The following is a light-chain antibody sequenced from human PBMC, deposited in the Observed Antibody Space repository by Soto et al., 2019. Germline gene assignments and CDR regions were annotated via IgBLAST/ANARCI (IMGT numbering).Light chain of an antibody. Sequence: QAVVTQEPSLTVSPGATVTLTCASSTGAVTSGYYPNWFQQKPGQAPRALIDSTSNKHSWTPARFSGSLLGGKAALTLSGVQPEDEAEYYCLLYYGGAVVFGGGTKVTVL. CDR2: STS. V-gene: IGLV7-43*01. CDR1: TGAVTSGYY. J-gene: IGLJ2*01. CDR3: LLYYGGAVV.